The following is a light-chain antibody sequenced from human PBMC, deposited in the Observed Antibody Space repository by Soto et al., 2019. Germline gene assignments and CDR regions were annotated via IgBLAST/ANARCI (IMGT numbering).Light chain of an antibody. CDR3: QQRYSTPTT. CDR1: QSISTY. CDR2: AAS. J-gene: IGKJ4*01. Sequence: DIQMTQSPSSLSASVGDRVTLTCRASQSISTYLNWYQQKPGKAAELMIFAASSLQSGVPSRFSGSGSETDFTLTIITLQAEAFATYYCQQRYSTPTTFGGGTKVDI. V-gene: IGKV1-39*01.